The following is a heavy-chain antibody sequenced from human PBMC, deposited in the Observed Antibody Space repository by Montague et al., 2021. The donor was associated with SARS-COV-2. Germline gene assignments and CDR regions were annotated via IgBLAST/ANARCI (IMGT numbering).Heavy chain of an antibody. CDR3: ARDDPYSSGWFDAFDI. CDR2: ISYDGGNK. D-gene: IGHD6-19*01. V-gene: IGHV3-30*04. CDR1: GFTFSSYA. Sequence: SLRLSCAASGFTFSSYAMRWVRQAPGKGLEWVAVISYDGGNKYYADSVKGRFTISRDNSKNTLYLQMNSLRAEDTAVYYCARDDPYSSGWFDAFDIWGQGTMVTVSS. J-gene: IGHJ3*02.